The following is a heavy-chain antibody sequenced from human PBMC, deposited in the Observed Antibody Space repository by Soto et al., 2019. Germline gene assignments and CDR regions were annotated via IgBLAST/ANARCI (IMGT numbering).Heavy chain of an antibody. Sequence: SETLSLTCAVYGGSFSGYYWSWIRQPPGKGLEWIGEINHSGSTNYNPSLKSRVTISVDTSKNQFSLKLSSVTAADTAVYYCARVRDYYDSRRFDYWGQGTLVTVSS. D-gene: IGHD3-22*01. CDR1: GGSFSGYY. J-gene: IGHJ4*02. V-gene: IGHV4-34*01. CDR2: INHSGST. CDR3: ARVRDYYDSRRFDY.